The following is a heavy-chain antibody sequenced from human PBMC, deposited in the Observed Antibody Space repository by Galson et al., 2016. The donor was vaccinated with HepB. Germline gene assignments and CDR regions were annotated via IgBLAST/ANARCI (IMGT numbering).Heavy chain of an antibody. CDR1: GFTFSEHG. CDR2: IFYDGTNK. V-gene: IGHV3-33*06. Sequence: SLRLSCAASGFTFSEHGMHWVCQAPGKGLEWVASIFYDGTNKFYADSVKGRFTISRDNSQNTLFLQMNGLRAEDTAVYYCAKYTQGGTMIILDTAGYFDYWGQGTLVTVS. J-gene: IGHJ4*02. CDR3: AKYTQGGTMIILDTAGYFDY. D-gene: IGHD3-22*01.